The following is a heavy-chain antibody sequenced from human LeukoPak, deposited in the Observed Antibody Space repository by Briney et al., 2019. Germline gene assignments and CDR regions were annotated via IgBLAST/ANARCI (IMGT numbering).Heavy chain of an antibody. CDR3: ARGGAYCGGDCYPYSDY. CDR1: GYTFTSYD. Sequence: GASVKVSCKASGYTFTSYDFNWVRQATGQGLEWMGWVNPNSGNTGYAQKFQGRVTMTRNTSISTAYMELSSLRSEDTAVYYCARGGAYCGGDCYPYSDYWGQGTLVTVSS. D-gene: IGHD2-21*02. CDR2: VNPNSGNT. V-gene: IGHV1-8*01. J-gene: IGHJ4*02.